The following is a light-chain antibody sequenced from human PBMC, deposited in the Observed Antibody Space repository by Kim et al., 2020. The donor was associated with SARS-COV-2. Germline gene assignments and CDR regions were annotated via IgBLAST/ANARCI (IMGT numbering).Light chain of an antibody. J-gene: IGKJ1*01. V-gene: IGKV3-20*01. CDR1: QSLSRTY. Sequence: EIVLTQSPGTLSLSPGERATLSCRASQSLSRTYLAWYQQRPGQATRLLIYDASSRATGIPDRFSGSGSGTDFTLTITRLEPEDFAVYYCYGYGTGPTFGRGTKVDIK. CDR2: DAS. CDR3: YGYGTGPT.